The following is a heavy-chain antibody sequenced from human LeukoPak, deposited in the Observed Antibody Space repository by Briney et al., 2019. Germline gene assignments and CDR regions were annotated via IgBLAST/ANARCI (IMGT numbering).Heavy chain of an antibody. CDR1: GFTFNNYN. CDR2: ISSSSDYI. CDR3: ARQKYYYDSSGYGAFDY. Sequence: AGGSLRLSCAASGFTFNNYNMNWVRQAPGKGLEWVSSISSSSDYIYYADSVKGRFTISRDNAKNSLYLQMNSLRAEDTAVYYCARQKYYYDSSGYGAFDYWGQGTLVTVSS. J-gene: IGHJ4*02. V-gene: IGHV3-21*01. D-gene: IGHD3-22*01.